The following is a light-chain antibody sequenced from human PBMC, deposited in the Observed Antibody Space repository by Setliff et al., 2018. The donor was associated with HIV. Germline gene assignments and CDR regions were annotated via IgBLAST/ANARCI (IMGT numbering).Light chain of an antibody. CDR2: KAS. V-gene: IGKV1-5*03. J-gene: IGKJ1*01. CDR1: QSISNW. CDR3: QQYSNYPRT. Sequence: DIQMTQSPSTLSASLGDRVTITCRASQSISNWLAWYQQKPGKAPKFLIHKASTSESGVPSRFSGSGFGTEFTLTISSLQPDDLATYYCQQYSNYPRTFGQGTKVDIK.